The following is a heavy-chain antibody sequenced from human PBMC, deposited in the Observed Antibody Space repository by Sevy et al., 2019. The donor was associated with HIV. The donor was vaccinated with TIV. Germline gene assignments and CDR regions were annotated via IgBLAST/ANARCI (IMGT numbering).Heavy chain of an antibody. CDR2: LFYSGST. J-gene: IGHJ4*02. Sequence: SETLSLTCTVSGGSVSTDSYYWSWIRQPPGKGLEWIGYLFYSGSTNSNPSLKSRVTISLDTSKNQFSLKLSSVTAADTAVYYCARCRSPYGDYATGSFDYWGQGALVTVSS. CDR1: GGSVSTDSYY. D-gene: IGHD4-17*01. V-gene: IGHV4-61*01. CDR3: ARCRSPYGDYATGSFDY.